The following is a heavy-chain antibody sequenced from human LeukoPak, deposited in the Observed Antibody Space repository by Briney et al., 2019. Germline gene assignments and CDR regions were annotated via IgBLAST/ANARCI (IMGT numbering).Heavy chain of an antibody. CDR3: ARIRFGELHIDY. CDR2: IYYSGST. D-gene: IGHD3-10*01. V-gene: IGHV4-31*03. J-gene: IGHJ4*02. CDR1: GGSISSGGYY. Sequence: SETLSLTCTVSGGSISSGGYYWSWIRQHPGKGLEWIGYIYYSGSTYYNPSLKSRVTISVDTSKNQFSLKLSSVTAADTAVYYCARIRFGELHIDYWGQGTLVTVSS.